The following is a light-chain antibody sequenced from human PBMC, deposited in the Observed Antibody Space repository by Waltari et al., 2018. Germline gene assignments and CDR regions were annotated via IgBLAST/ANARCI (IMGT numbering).Light chain of an antibody. Sequence: QTVLTQPPSASGTPGQRVTISCSGSSSNIGSNLVNWYQQLPGTAPKLLVYRNNQRPSGVPDLFSGSKSGTSASLAISGLQSEDEADYYCAAWDDSLSGKVFGGGTKLTVL. CDR3: AAWDDSLSGKV. CDR2: RNN. CDR1: SSNIGSNL. V-gene: IGLV1-44*01. J-gene: IGLJ3*02.